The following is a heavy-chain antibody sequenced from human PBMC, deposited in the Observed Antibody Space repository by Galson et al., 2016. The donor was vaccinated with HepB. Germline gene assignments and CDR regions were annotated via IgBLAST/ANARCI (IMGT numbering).Heavy chain of an antibody. V-gene: IGHV3-23*01. D-gene: IGHD1-26*01. J-gene: IGHJ4*02. CDR3: VKELAPRGA. CDR1: GFTFSIDA. CDR2: ISGSGDIR. Sequence: SLRLSCAASGFTFSIDAMSWVRHVPGKGLECVATISGSGDIRGYIDSVRGRFTISRDNSKNTLFLEMGSLRAEDTAVYYCVKELAPRGAWGQGTLVTVSS.